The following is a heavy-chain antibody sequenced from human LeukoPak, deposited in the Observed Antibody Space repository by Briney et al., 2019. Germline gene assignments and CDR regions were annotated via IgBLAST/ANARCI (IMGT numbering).Heavy chain of an antibody. D-gene: IGHD5-18*01. CDR2: ISGSGGST. CDR3: ANGGYSYGQFYYFDY. V-gene: IGHV3-23*01. Sequence: GGSLRLSCAASGITFSSYAMSWVRQAPGKGLEWVSAISGSGGSTYYADSVKGRFTISRDNSENTLYLQMNSLRAEDTAVYYCANGGYSYGQFYYFDYWGQGTLVTVSS. J-gene: IGHJ4*02. CDR1: GITFSSYA.